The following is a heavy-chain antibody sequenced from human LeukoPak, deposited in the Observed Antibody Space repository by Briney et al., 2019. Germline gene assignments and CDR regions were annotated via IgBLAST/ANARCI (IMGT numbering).Heavy chain of an antibody. Sequence: PGGSLRLSCAASGFTFSSYAMHWVRQAPGKGLEWVAVISYDGSNKYYADSVKGRFTISRDNSKNTLYLQMNSLRAEDTAVYYCAREGVAAAGTMSYFDYWGQGTLVTVSS. J-gene: IGHJ4*02. V-gene: IGHV3-30-3*01. D-gene: IGHD6-13*01. CDR2: ISYDGSNK. CDR3: AREGVAAAGTMSYFDY. CDR1: GFTFSSYA.